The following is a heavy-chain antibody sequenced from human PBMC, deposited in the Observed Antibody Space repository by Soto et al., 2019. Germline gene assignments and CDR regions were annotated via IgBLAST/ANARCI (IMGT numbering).Heavy chain of an antibody. CDR2: INHSGST. Sequence: SETLSLTCAVHGGSFSGYYWSWIRQPPGKGLEWIGEINHSGSTNYNPSLKSRVTISVDTSKNRFSLKLSSVTAADTAVYYCASAFWTFDYWGQGTLVTVSS. J-gene: IGHJ4*02. CDR3: ASAFWTFDY. D-gene: IGHD3-3*01. CDR1: GGSFSGYY. V-gene: IGHV4-34*01.